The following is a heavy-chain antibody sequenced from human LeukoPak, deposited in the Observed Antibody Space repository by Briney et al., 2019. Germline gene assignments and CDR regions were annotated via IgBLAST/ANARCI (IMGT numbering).Heavy chain of an antibody. CDR1: GFAFNSDA. V-gene: IGHV3-30*04. CDR2: ISYDGSNE. J-gene: IGHJ4*02. Sequence: PGGSLRLSCSAFGFAFNSDAMHWVRQAPGRGLEWLAVISYDGSNEDHAESVRGRFTISRDNSKNTLLLQMNSLRPEDTAVYYCARDLVYSSGWYAGELDHWGLGTLVIVSS. CDR3: ARDLVYSSGWYAGELDH. D-gene: IGHD3-22*01.